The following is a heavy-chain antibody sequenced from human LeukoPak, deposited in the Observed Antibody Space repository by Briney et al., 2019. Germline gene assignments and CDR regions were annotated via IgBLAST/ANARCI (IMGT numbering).Heavy chain of an antibody. V-gene: IGHV4-59*01. J-gene: IGHJ4*02. Sequence: SETLSLTCTVSGGSINSCYWSWIRQPPGKGLEWVGYIYYSGNTNYNPSLKGRVTMSVDTSKNQFSLKVNSVTAADTAMYYCARDLCSSTICYGAFEYWGQGILVTVSS. CDR3: ARDLCSSTICYGAFEY. CDR1: GGSINSCY. D-gene: IGHD2-2*01. CDR2: IYYSGNT.